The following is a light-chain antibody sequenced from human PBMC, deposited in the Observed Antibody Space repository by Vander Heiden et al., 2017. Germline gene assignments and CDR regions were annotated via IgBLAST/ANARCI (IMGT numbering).Light chain of an antibody. CDR1: RDITNY. Sequence: DLQMTQSPSSLSASVGDSVTITCQTSRDITNYLNWYQQKPGKAPKLLISDASHLETGVPSRFSGSGSGKDFSLTISSLQPEDVATYYCQQDYDLPLNFGHGTTVDVK. J-gene: IGKJ3*01. CDR2: DAS. V-gene: IGKV1-33*01. CDR3: QQDYDLPLN.